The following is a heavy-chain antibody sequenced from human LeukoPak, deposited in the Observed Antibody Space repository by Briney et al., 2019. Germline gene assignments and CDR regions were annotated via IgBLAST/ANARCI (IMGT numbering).Heavy chain of an antibody. J-gene: IGHJ4*02. D-gene: IGHD4-23*01. V-gene: IGHV3-23*01. Sequence: GGSLRLSCAASGFTFSRYDMSWVRQAPGKEPEWVSSISGSGGKTYYADSVKGRFTISRDNSKNTLYLQMSNLRAEDTAVYYCTNGLCCGDYGGYWGQGTLVTVSS. CDR3: TNGLCCGDYGGY. CDR1: GFTFSRYD. CDR2: ISGSGGKT.